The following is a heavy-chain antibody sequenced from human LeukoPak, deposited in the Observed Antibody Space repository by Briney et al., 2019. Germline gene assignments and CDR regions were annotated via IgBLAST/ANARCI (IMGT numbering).Heavy chain of an antibody. CDR2: TNDDGSEK. CDR3: LREEGA. D-gene: IGHD3-16*01. CDR1: GFSFSSHW. V-gene: IGHV3-7*01. Sequence: TGGSLRLSCAGSGFSFSSHWMSWVRQAPGKGLERVANTNDDGSEKNYVDSVKGRFTISRDNAKKSLFLQMNSLRADDTAVYFCLREEGAWGQGTLVTVSS. J-gene: IGHJ5*02.